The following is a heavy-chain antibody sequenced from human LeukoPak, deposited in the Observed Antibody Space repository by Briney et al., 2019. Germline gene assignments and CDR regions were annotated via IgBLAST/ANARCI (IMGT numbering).Heavy chain of an antibody. CDR1: GFTFSSYE. CDR3: ARAYPPYFDY. CDR2: ISSSGSTI. J-gene: IGHJ4*02. Sequence: GGSLRLSCAASGFTFSSYEMNWVRQAPGKGLEWVSYISSSGSTIYYADSVKGRFTISRDNAKNSLYLQMNSLRAEDTAVYYCARAYPPYFDYWGQGTLVTVSS. V-gene: IGHV3-48*03.